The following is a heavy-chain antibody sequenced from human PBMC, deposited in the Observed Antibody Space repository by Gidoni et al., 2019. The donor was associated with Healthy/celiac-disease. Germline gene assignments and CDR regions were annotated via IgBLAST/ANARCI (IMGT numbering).Heavy chain of an antibody. CDR1: GFTFSSYS. J-gene: IGHJ5*02. V-gene: IGHV3-21*01. Sequence: EVQLVESGGGLVKPGGSLRPSCAACGFTFSSYSMNWVRQAPGKGLEWVSSISSSSSYIYYADSVNGRFTISRDNDKNSLFLQLNSLRAEDTAVYYCARSIPAVGFDPWGQGTLVTVSS. CDR3: ARSIPAVGFDP. CDR2: ISSSSSYI. D-gene: IGHD2-2*01.